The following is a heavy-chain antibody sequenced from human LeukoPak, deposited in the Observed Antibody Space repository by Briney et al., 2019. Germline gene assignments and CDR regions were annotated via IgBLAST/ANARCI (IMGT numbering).Heavy chain of an antibody. J-gene: IGHJ6*03. D-gene: IGHD5-18*01. Sequence: SETLSLTCTVSGGSISSTTYYWGWIRQPPGKGLEWIGSIYYSGSTYYNPSLKSRVTISVDTSKNQFSLKLSSVTAADTAVYYCARTTEGGYSYGYFYYYYMDVWGKGTTVTISS. CDR1: GGSISSTTYY. CDR3: ARTTEGGYSYGYFYYYYMDV. CDR2: IYYSGST. V-gene: IGHV4-39*07.